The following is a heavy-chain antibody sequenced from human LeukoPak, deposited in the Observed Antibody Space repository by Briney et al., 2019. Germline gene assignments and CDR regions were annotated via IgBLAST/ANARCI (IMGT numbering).Heavy chain of an antibody. CDR2: INHSGST. V-gene: IGHV4-34*01. CDR3: ARGGIVVVPAAPTHAFDI. CDR1: GGTFSGYY. Sequence: PSGTLCLTCAAYGGTFSGYYWSWIRQPPGKGLEWIGEINHSGSTNYNPSLKSRVTISVDTSKNPFSMKLSSVTVADTAVYYCARGGIVVVPAAPTHAFDIWGQGKMVTVSS. D-gene: IGHD2-2*01. J-gene: IGHJ3*02.